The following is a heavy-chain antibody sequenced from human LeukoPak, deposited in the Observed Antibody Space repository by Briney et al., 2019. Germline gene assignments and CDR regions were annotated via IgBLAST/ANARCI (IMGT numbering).Heavy chain of an antibody. Sequence: SETLSLTCNVSRASMSSLFWSWIPQSPGKGLEWIGHIHYSGTTKYNPSITSRVTLSMDTSKNQVSPILSSVTAADTAMYYCAASRSSLWEGYLYDWGQGTLVSVSS. CDR1: RASMSSLF. J-gene: IGHJ1*01. CDR2: IHYSGTT. V-gene: IGHV4-59*11. CDR3: AASRSSLWEGYLYD. D-gene: IGHD6-13*01.